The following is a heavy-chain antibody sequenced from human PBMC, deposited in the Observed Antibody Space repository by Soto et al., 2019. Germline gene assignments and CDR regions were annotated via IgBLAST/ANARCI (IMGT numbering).Heavy chain of an antibody. V-gene: IGHV3-30-3*01. CDR2: MSYDGSNK. Sequence: VGSLRLSCAASGFTFSTYAIHWVRQAPGKGLEWVAVMSYDGSNKDYTDSVKGRFTVSRDNSKNTLYLQMNSLRAEDTAIYYCAREIGSTMVGGRYLYFGMDVWGQGTTVTVSS. CDR1: GFTFSTYA. D-gene: IGHD3-10*01. CDR3: AREIGSTMVGGRYLYFGMDV. J-gene: IGHJ6*02.